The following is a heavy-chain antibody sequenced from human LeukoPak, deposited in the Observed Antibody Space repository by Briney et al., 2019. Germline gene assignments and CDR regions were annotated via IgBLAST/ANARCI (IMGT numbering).Heavy chain of an antibody. CDR1: GFTFSSYW. CDR2: INTDGSST. J-gene: IGHJ5*02. V-gene: IGHV3-74*01. CDR3: AKVSPAAVA. Sequence: GGSLRLSCAASGFTFSSYWMHWVRQAPGKGLVWVSRINTDGSSTNYADSVKGRFTISRDNAKNTLYLQMNSLRAEDTAVYYCAKVSPAAVAWGQGTLVTVSS. D-gene: IGHD6-13*01.